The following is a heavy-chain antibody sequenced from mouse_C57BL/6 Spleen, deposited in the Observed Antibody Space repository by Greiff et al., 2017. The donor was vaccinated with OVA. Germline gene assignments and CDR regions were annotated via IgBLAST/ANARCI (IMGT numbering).Heavy chain of an antibody. J-gene: IGHJ3*01. Sequence: QVQLQQPGAELVKPGASVKMSCKASGYTFTSYWITWVKQRPGQGLEWIGDIYPGSGSTNYNEKFKSKATLTVDTSSSTAYMQLSSLTSEDSAVYYCAKVSYYSSRGFAYWGQGTLVTVSA. CDR2: IYPGSGST. CDR3: AKVSYYSSRGFAY. V-gene: IGHV1-55*01. D-gene: IGHD1-1*01. CDR1: GYTFTSYW.